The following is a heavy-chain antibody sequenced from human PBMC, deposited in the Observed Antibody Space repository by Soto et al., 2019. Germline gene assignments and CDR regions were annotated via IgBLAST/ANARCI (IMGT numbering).Heavy chain of an antibody. CDR1: GFTFSAYW. Sequence: PGGSLRLSCTASGFTFSAYWMHWVRQAPGKGLVWVSRINSDGSGTAYADSVKGRFTISRDNAKNTLYLQMNSLRAEDTAVYYCARGGYYSNSHPDYWGQGTLVTVSS. CDR3: ARGGYYSNSHPDY. V-gene: IGHV3-74*03. CDR2: INSDGSGT. D-gene: IGHD6-6*01. J-gene: IGHJ4*02.